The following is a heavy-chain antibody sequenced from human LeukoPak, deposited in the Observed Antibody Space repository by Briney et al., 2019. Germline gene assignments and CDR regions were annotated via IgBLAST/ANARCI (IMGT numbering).Heavy chain of an antibody. CDR2: IYTSGST. D-gene: IGHD6-6*01. CDR3: ARSLVRVGYYYYYYMDV. CDR1: GGSINNYY. V-gene: IGHV4-4*09. Sequence: SETLSLTCTVSGGSINNYYWSWIRQPPGKGLEWIGYIYTSGSTNYNPSLKSRITISVDTSKKQFSLKLSSVAAAGTAVYYCARSLVRVGYYYYYYMDVWGKGTTVTVSS. J-gene: IGHJ6*03.